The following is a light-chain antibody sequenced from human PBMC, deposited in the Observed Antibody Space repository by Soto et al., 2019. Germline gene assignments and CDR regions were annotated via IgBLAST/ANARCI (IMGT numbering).Light chain of an antibody. V-gene: IGLV2-8*01. CDR3: ISFAGSSNFWL. CDR2: EVT. Sequence: QSVLTQSPSASGSPGQSVTISCTGTSGDVGIYNYVSWYQHHPGKAPKLVIYEVTKRPSGVPDRFSGSKSGTTASLTVSGLQADDEAVYYCISFAGSSNFWLFGGVTKQTVL. CDR1: SGDVGIYNY. J-gene: IGLJ3*02.